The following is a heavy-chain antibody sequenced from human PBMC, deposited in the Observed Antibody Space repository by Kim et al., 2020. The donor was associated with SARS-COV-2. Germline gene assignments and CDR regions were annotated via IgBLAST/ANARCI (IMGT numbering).Heavy chain of an antibody. Sequence: YADTVKDRFTITRDNAKSSLSLQMNSLRDEDTAVYYCARQDPDSSGWRFDYWGQGTLVTVSS. CDR3: ARQDPDSSGWRFDY. D-gene: IGHD6-19*01. J-gene: IGHJ4*02. V-gene: IGHV3-48*02.